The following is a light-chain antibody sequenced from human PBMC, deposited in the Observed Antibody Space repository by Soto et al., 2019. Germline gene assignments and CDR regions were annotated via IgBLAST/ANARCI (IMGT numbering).Light chain of an antibody. CDR1: QSVSSNY. V-gene: IGKV3-20*01. CDR2: GTS. CDR3: QQYGNGNSPRYS. J-gene: IGKJ2*03. Sequence: EIVLTQSPGTLSLSLGERATLSCRASQSVSSNYLAWYQQKPGQAPRLLMYGTSSRATGIPDRFSGSGSGTDFTLSISRLEPEDFAVYYCQQYGNGNSPRYSFGQGTRLEIK.